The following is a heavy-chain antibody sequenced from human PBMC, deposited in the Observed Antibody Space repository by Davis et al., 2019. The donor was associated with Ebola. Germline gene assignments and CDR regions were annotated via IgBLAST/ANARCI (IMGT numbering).Heavy chain of an antibody. D-gene: IGHD2-15*01. Sequence: AASVKVSCKASGYTFTSYYMHWVRQAPGQGLEWMGWINPNSGGTNYAQKFQGWVTMTRDTSISTAYMELSRLRSDDTAVYYCARGGYCSGGSCYFVDYWGQGTLVTVSS. V-gene: IGHV1-2*04. CDR2: INPNSGGT. CDR1: GYTFTSYY. J-gene: IGHJ4*02. CDR3: ARGGYCSGGSCYFVDY.